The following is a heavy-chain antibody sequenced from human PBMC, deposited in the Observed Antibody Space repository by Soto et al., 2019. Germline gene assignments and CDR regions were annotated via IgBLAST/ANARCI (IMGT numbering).Heavy chain of an antibody. V-gene: IGHV3-7*04. CDR2: IRQDGSEK. CDR3: AREIVVARGASYFDY. J-gene: IGHJ4*02. D-gene: IGHD2-2*01. CDR1: GFTFSSNW. Sequence: GSLTLSCVGSGFTFSSNWMTWVRQAPGKGLEWVGNIRQDGSEKNYVDSVKGRFTISRDNAKNSLYLQMNSLRAEDTAVYYCAREIVVARGASYFDYWGPALLVSVSS.